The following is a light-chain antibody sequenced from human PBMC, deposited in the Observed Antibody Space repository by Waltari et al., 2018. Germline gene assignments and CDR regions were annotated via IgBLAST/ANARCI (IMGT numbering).Light chain of an antibody. V-gene: IGKV1-39*01. CDR3: QQSYSTPRT. Sequence: DIQMTQSPSSLSASVGDRVTITCRASQSISSYLNWYQQKPGKAPKLLIYAASSLQSGVPSRSSGSGSGTDFTLIISSLQPEDFATYYCQQSYSTPRTFGQGTKVEIK. CDR1: QSISSY. J-gene: IGKJ1*01. CDR2: AAS.